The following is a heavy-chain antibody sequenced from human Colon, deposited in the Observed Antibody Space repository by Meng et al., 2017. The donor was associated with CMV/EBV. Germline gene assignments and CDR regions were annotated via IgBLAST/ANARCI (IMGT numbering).Heavy chain of an antibody. D-gene: IGHD2-2*01. CDR1: GGSISSSSYY. V-gene: IGHV4-39*07. Sequence: SETLSLTCTVSGGSISSSSYYWGWIRQPPGKGLEWIGSIYVGDSIYYNPSLKSRVTILLGTSRNQLSLKLNSVTAADTAVYYCARDVGHCSTASCYSDYWGQGTLVTVSS. CDR2: IYVGDSI. CDR3: ARDVGHCSTASCYSDY. J-gene: IGHJ4*02.